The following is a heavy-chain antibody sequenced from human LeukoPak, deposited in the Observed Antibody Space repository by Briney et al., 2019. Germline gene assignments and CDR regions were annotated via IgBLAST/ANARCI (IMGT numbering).Heavy chain of an antibody. J-gene: IGHJ4*02. CDR3: AREKFPEFGPR. Sequence: GGSLRLSCAASGFTFSSYLMHWVRQAPGKGLVWVSRINSDGSSTSYADSVKGRFTISRDNAKNTLYLQMNSLRAEDTAVYYCAREKFPEFGPRRGQGTLVTVSS. V-gene: IGHV3-74*01. CDR1: GFTFSSYL. D-gene: IGHD3-10*01. CDR2: INSDGSST.